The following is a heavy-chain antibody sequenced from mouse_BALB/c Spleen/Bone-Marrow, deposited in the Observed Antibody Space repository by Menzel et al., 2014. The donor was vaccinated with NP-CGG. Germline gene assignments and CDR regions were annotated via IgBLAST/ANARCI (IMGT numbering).Heavy chain of an antibody. J-gene: IGHJ3*01. Sequence: EVKLMESGAELVKPGASVKLSCTASGFNIKDTYMHWVKQRPEQGLEWIGRIDPANGNTKYDPKFQGKATITADTSSNTAYLQLSSLTSEDTAVYYCAAYVYGSSYGFAYWGQGTLVTVSA. CDR3: AAYVYGSSYGFAY. CDR1: GFNIKDTY. D-gene: IGHD1-1*01. CDR2: IDPANGNT. V-gene: IGHV14-3*02.